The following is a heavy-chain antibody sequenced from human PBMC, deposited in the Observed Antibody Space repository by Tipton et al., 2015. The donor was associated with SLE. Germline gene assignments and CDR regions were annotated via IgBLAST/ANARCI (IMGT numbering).Heavy chain of an antibody. CDR2: TYYRSKWYN. D-gene: IGHD6-13*01. J-gene: IGHJ4*02. V-gene: IGHV6-1*01. Sequence: GLVKPSQTLSLTCAISGDSVSSNSAAWNWIRQSPSRGLEWLGRTYYRSKWYNDYAVSVKSRITINPDTSKNQFSLKLSSVTAADTAVYYCARVPAAAGTRDYFDYWGQGTLVTVSS. CDR3: ARVPAAAGTRDYFDY. CDR1: GDSVSSNSAA.